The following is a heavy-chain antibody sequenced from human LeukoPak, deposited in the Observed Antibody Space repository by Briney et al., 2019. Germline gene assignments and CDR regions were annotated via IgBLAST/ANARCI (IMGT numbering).Heavy chain of an antibody. J-gene: IGHJ4*02. D-gene: IGHD6-13*01. V-gene: IGHV3-7*01. Sequence: AGGSLSPAYAASAFSLSDYLMNWVRQAPGKGLEWVASIKQDGSEKYYVDSVKGRFTISRDNAKNSLYLQMNTLRAEDTAVYYCLRDRGFSTYDCWGQGTLVTVSS. CDR3: LRDRGFSTYDC. CDR2: IKQDGSEK. CDR1: AFSLSDYL.